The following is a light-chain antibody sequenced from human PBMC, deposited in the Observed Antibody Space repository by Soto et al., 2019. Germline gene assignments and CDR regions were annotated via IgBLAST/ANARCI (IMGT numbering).Light chain of an antibody. V-gene: IGLV2-8*01. J-gene: IGLJ1*01. CDR2: EVS. Sequence: QSVLTEPPSASGSPAQSVTISCTGTSSDVGGYPYVSWYHPHPGKAPKLMTYEVSKRPSGVPDRFSGSKSGNTASLTVSGLQAEDEADYYCSSHAGSNNYVFGTGTKVTVL. CDR3: SSHAGSNNYV. CDR1: SSDVGGYPY.